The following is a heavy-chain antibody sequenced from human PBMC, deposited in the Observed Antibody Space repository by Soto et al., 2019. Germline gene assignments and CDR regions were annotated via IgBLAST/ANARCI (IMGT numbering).Heavy chain of an antibody. CDR3: ARVTVEVAKIGYYYSYGVDV. D-gene: IGHD2-15*01. V-gene: IGHV4-61*01. J-gene: IGHJ6*02. CDR2: IFVSETT. Sequence: PSETLSLTCTVSGDSVTSGSHYWSWIRQPPGKGLEYIGYIFVSETTSYHPSLKKRVTISVHTPKNQFSLKLSSVTAGETVLYYCARVTVEVAKIGYYYSYGVDVWGQGTTVTVSS. CDR1: GDSVTSGSHY.